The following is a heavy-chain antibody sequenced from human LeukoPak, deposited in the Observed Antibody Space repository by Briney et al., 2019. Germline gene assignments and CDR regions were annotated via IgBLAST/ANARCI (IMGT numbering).Heavy chain of an antibody. CDR3: ARPRFYDSPDSTGRYAFDI. Sequence: ASVKVSCKASGYTFTGYYMHWVRQAPGQGLEWMGWINPNSGGTNYAQKFQGWVTMTRDTSISTAYMELSRLRSDDTAVYYCARPRFYDSPDSTGRYAFDIWGQGTMVTVSS. CDR2: INPNSGGT. J-gene: IGHJ3*02. V-gene: IGHV1-2*04. D-gene: IGHD2/OR15-2a*01. CDR1: GYTFTGYY.